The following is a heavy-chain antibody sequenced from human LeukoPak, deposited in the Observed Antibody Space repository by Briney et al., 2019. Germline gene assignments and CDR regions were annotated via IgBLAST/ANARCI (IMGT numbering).Heavy chain of an antibody. Sequence: SETLSLTCTVSGGSISSAAYYWSWIRQPPGKGLEWIGSIHYSGSTYYNPSLKSRVTISVDTSKNQFSLKMRSVTAADTAVYYCARVRAVAGTPPDYWGQGTLVTVSS. J-gene: IGHJ4*02. V-gene: IGHV4-39*07. CDR2: IHYSGST. D-gene: IGHD6-19*01. CDR1: GGSISSAAYY. CDR3: ARVRAVAGTPPDY.